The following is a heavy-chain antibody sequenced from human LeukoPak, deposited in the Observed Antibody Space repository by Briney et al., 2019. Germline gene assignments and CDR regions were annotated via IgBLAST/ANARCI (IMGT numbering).Heavy chain of an antibody. CDR1: GFTFSSYS. J-gene: IGHJ5*02. Sequence: GGSLRLSCAASGFTFSSYSMNWVRQAPGKGLEWVSSISSSSTIMSYADSVKGRFTISRDNAKNSLYLQMNSLRAEDTAVYYCARDRRAARLRWFDPWGQGTLVTVSS. V-gene: IGHV3-48*01. CDR3: ARDRRAARLRWFDP. D-gene: IGHD6-6*01. CDR2: ISSSSTIM.